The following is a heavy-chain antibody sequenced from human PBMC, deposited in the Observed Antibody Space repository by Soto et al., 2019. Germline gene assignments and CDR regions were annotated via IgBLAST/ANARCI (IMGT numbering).Heavy chain of an antibody. D-gene: IGHD2-2*01. J-gene: IGHJ4*02. CDR2: VSKSDYT. CDR1: GFNFKNYG. V-gene: IGHV3-21*01. Sequence: GGSLRLSCEVSGFNFKNYGINWVRQAPGKGLKWVSSVSKSDYTYYSDSVKGRFTISRDNAKNSVSLQMNTLRAEDTAVYYCAREDSIIIPAVSDFWGQGTLVTVSS. CDR3: AREDSIIIPAVSDF.